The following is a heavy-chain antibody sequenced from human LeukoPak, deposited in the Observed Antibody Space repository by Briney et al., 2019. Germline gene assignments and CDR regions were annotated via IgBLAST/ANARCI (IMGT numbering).Heavy chain of an antibody. Sequence: PSETLSLTRTVSGGSISSGGYYWGWIRQHPGKGLEWIGYIYYTGSTYSNPSLKSRVIISADTSKNQFSLKLSSVTAADTAVYFCARVRHGTTPYFDYWGQGTLVTVSS. V-gene: IGHV4-31*03. D-gene: IGHD1-14*01. J-gene: IGHJ4*02. CDR1: GGSISSGGYY. CDR2: IYYTGST. CDR3: ARVRHGTTPYFDY.